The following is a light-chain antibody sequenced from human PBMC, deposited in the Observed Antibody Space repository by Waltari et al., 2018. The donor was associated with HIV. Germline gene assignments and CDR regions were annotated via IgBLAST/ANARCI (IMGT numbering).Light chain of an antibody. CDR2: DAS. Sequence: EIVLTQSPATLSLSPGERATLSCRASQSVSSYLAWYQQKPGQAPRLLIYDASNRATGIPARFSGSGSGTDFTLTISSLEPEDFAVYYCQQYVNWPPYTFGQGTKVEIK. V-gene: IGKV3-11*01. CDR3: QQYVNWPPYT. CDR1: QSVSSY. J-gene: IGKJ2*01.